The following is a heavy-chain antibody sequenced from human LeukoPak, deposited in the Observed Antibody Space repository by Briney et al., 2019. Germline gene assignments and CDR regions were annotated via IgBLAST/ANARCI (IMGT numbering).Heavy chain of an antibody. D-gene: IGHD3-10*01. V-gene: IGHV3-66*01. J-gene: IGHJ6*02. CDR3: ARVSGEPSQYYYYYYGMDV. Sequence: GGSLRLSCAASGFTFSGAWMSWVRQAPGKGLEWVSVIYSGGSTYYADSVKGRFTISRDNSKNTLYLQMNSLRAEDTAVYYCARVSGEPSQYYYYYYGMDVWGQGTTVTVSS. CDR2: IYSGGST. CDR1: GFTFSGAW.